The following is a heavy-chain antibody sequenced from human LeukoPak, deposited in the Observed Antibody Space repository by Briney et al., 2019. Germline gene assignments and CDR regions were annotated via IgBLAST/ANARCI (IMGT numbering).Heavy chain of an antibody. CDR2: IWYDGSNK. Sequence: GGSLRLSCAASGFTFSSYGMHWVRQAPGKGLEWVAVIWYDGSNKYYADSVKGRFTISRDNSKNTLYLQMNSLRAEDTAVYYCARAVAAKGREDAFDIWGQGTMVTVSS. J-gene: IGHJ3*02. D-gene: IGHD6-19*01. CDR1: GFTFSSYG. V-gene: IGHV3-33*01. CDR3: ARAVAAKGREDAFDI.